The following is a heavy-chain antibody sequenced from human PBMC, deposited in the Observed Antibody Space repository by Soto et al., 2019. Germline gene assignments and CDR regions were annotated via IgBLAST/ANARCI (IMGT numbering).Heavy chain of an antibody. CDR3: ARHSTSAPKDY. D-gene: IGHD3-10*01. CDR2: IYPGDSDN. CDR1: GGXFTTYM. Sequence: PXQXLKISDKSSGGXFTTYMLAWVRQMPGKGLEWVGIIYPGDSDNRYSPSFEGNVTISVEKSIITAFLKWNRMKASDTAIYYCARHSTSAPKDYWGQGHLGTVS. J-gene: IGHJ4*01. V-gene: IGHV5-51*01.